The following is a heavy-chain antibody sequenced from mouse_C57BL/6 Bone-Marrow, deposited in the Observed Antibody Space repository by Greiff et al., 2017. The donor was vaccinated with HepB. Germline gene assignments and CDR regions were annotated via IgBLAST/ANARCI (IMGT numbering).Heavy chain of an antibody. Sequence: QVQLKQSGAELVRPGASVKLSCKASGYTFTDYYINWVKQRPGQGLEWIARIYPGSGNTYYNEKFKGKATLTAEKSSSTAYMPLSSLTSEDSAVYFGARKGIIAGYFDVWGTGTTLTVSS. J-gene: IGHJ1*03. CDR3: ARKGIIAGYFDV. CDR1: GYTFTDYY. V-gene: IGHV1-76*01. CDR2: IYPGSGNT.